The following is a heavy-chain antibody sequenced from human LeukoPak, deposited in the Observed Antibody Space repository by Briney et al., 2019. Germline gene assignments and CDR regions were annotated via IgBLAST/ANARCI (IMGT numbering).Heavy chain of an antibody. V-gene: IGHV1-18*01. CDR3: ARDLTWDYYDSSGYYD. CDR1: GYIFTNYG. D-gene: IGHD3-22*01. CDR2: VSAYDANT. J-gene: IGHJ4*02. Sequence: ASVKVSCKASGYIFTNYGISWVRQAPGQGLEWMGWVSAYDANTNYAQKFQGRVTMTTDTSTSTVYMELRSLRSDDTAVYYCARDLTWDYYDSSGYYDWGQGTLVTVSS.